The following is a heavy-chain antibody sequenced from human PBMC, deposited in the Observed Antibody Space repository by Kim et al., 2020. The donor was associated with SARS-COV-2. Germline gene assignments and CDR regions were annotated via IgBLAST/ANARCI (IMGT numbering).Heavy chain of an antibody. V-gene: IGHV4-4*07. Sequence: SETLSLTCTVSGGSISSYYWSWIRQPAGKGLEWIGRIYTSGSTNYNPSLKSRVTMSVDTSKNQFSLKLSSVTAADTAVYYCARDFAAAGPGEFDYWGQGTLVTVSS. CDR2: IYTSGST. CDR1: GGSISSYY. D-gene: IGHD6-13*01. CDR3: ARDFAAAGPGEFDY. J-gene: IGHJ4*02.